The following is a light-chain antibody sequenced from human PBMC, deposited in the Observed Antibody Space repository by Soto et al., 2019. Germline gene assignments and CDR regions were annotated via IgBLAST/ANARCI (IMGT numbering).Light chain of an antibody. V-gene: IGKV1-39*01. CDR2: AAS. CDR3: QQSYSFWA. Sequence: DIQMTQSPSSLSASVGDRVTITCRASQSISRYLNWYQHKPGKAPNLLIYAASSLQSGVPSRFSDSLSGTEFTLTISGLEPEDFATDYGQQSYSFWAFGQGSKVE. J-gene: IGKJ1*01. CDR1: QSISRY.